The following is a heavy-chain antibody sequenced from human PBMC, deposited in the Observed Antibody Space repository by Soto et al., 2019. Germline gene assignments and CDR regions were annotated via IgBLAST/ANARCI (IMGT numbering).Heavy chain of an antibody. D-gene: IGHD3-10*01. V-gene: IGHV1-69*01. CDR2: VIPIFQTP. J-gene: IGHJ4*02. Sequence: QAQLVQSGAEVKKPGSSVKVSCKASGGSFSDYTINWVRQAPGQGLEWMGGVIPIFQTPTYAQNFQGRVTITADEATSTAYMELNSLTSGDTAVYYCARVRRGPIDNWGQGTLVTVSS. CDR3: ARVRRGPIDN. CDR1: GGSFSDYT.